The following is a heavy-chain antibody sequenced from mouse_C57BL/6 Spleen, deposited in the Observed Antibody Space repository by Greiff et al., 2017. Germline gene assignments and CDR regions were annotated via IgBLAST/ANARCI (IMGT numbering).Heavy chain of an antibody. D-gene: IGHD1-1*01. CDR2: IYPGDGDT. Sequence: QVQLQQSGPELVKPGASVKISCKASGYAFSSSWMNWVKQRPGKGLEWIGRIYPGDGDTNYNGKFKGKATLTADKSSSTAYMQLRSLTSEDSAVYFCARYYYGSSYWYFDVWGTGTTVTVSS. CDR1: GYAFSSSW. CDR3: ARYYYGSSYWYFDV. J-gene: IGHJ1*03. V-gene: IGHV1-82*01.